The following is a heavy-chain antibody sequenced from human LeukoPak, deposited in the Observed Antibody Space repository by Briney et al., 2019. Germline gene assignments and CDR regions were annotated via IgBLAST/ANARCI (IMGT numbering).Heavy chain of an antibody. CDR2: IFHNGNT. Sequence: PSETLSLTCLLSGYPFTTGNYWGWIRQPPGKGLEWIGTIFHNGNTYYNPSLESRVTISIDTSKKQFSLNLNSVTATDTAVYYCGRLPHDYGPNVHYWGQGTLVTVSS. D-gene: IGHD4-17*01. V-gene: IGHV4-38-2*01. CDR1: GYPFTTGNY. J-gene: IGHJ4*02. CDR3: GRLPHDYGPNVHY.